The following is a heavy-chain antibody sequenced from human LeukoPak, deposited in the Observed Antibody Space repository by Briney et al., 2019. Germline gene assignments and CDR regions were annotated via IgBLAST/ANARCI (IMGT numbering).Heavy chain of an antibody. CDR3: AREGGPQSLRGTFDP. CDR1: GGSISSYY. Sequence: SETLSLTCTVSGGSISSYYWSWVRQPAGKGLEWIGRIYASGNTNYNPSLKSRVTISVDKSKNQFSLNLSSVTAADTAVYYCAREGGPQSLRGTFDPWGQGALVTVSS. CDR2: IYASGNT. J-gene: IGHJ5*02. V-gene: IGHV4-4*07. D-gene: IGHD1-1*01.